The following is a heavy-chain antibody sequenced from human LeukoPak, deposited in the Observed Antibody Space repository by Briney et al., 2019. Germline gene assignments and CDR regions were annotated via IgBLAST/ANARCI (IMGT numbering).Heavy chain of an antibody. CDR2: IYTSGST. V-gene: IGHV4-61*09. J-gene: IGHJ4*02. CDR1: GDSISSGNYY. Sequence: KSSETLSLTCTVSGDSISSGNYYWSWLRQPAGKGLEWIGHIYTSGSTNYNPSLKSRVTMSVDTSKNQFSLKLNSVTAADTAVYYCAREYKNYPWRFDYWGQGALFTVSS. CDR3: AREYKNYPWRFDY. D-gene: IGHD5-24*01.